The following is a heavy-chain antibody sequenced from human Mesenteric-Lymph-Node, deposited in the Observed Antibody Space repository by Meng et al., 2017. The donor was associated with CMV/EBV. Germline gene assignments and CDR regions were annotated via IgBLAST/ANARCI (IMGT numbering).Heavy chain of an antibody. CDR1: GGSISSYY. D-gene: IGHD5-12*01. CDR3: ARSVDRLDLDY. Sequence: GSLRLSCTVSGGSISSYYWSWIRQPPGKGLEWIGYIYYSGSTNYNPSLKSRVTISVDTSKNQFSLKLSSVTAADTAVYYCARSVDRLDLDYWGQGTLVTVS. J-gene: IGHJ4*02. V-gene: IGHV4-59*01. CDR2: IYYSGST.